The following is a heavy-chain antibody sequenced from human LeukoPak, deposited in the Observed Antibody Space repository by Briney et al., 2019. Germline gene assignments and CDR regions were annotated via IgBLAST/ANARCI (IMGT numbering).Heavy chain of an antibody. CDR1: GYSISSSSYY. Sequence: SETLSLTCTVSGYSISSSSYYWGWIRQPPGKGLEWIGSIYYSGSTYYNPSLKSRVTISVDTSKNQFSLKLSSVTAEDTALYYCARDSTTLGESYDYWGQGTLVTVSS. D-gene: IGHD3-10*01. V-gene: IGHV4-39*07. J-gene: IGHJ4*02. CDR3: ARDSTTLGESYDY. CDR2: IYYSGST.